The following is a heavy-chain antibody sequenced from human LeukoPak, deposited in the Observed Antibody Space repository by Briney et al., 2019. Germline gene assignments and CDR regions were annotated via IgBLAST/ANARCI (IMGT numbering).Heavy chain of an antibody. CDR1: GGSISSSIYY. D-gene: IGHD6-6*01. V-gene: IGHV4-39*07. J-gene: IGHJ6*03. CDR3: AVAAQYYYMDV. CDR2: VFYNGAT. Sequence: PSETLSLTCIVSGGSISSSIYYWAWVRQPPGKGLEWIGTVFYNGATQYSPSLRSRVTISIDTSTNQFSLKLSSVTAADTAVYYCAVAAQYYYMDVWGKGTTVTVSS.